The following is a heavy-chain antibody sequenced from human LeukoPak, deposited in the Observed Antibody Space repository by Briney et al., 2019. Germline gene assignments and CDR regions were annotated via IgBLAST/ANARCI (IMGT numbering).Heavy chain of an antibody. J-gene: IGHJ6*02. CDR2: INHSGST. V-gene: IGHV4-34*01. Sequence: GTLSLTCAVYGGSFSGYYWSWIRQPPGKGLEWIGEINHSGSTNYNPSLKSRVTISVDTSKNQFSLKLSSVTAADTAVYYCARGGWFGATYGMDVWGQGTTVTVSS. CDR1: GGSFSGYY. CDR3: ARGGWFGATYGMDV. D-gene: IGHD3-10*01.